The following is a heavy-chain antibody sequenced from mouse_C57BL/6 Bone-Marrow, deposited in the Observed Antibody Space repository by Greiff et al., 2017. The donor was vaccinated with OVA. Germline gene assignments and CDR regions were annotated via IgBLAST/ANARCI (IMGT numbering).Heavy chain of an antibody. CDR3: ARWLPYFDD. D-gene: IGHD2-2*01. CDR2: INPSSGYT. CDR1: GYTFTSYT. J-gene: IGHJ2*01. V-gene: IGHV1-4*01. Sequence: VKLQESGAELARPGASVKMSCKASGYTFTSYTMHWVKQRPGPGLEWIGYINPSSGYTKYNQKFKDKATLTADKSSSTAYMQLSSLTSEDSAVYYCARWLPYFDDWGQGTTLTVSS.